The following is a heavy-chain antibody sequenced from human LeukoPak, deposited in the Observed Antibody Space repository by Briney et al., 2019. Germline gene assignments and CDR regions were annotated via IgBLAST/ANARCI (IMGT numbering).Heavy chain of an antibody. J-gene: IGHJ4*02. D-gene: IGHD3-10*01. V-gene: IGHV3-48*02. CDR1: GFTFSSYS. Sequence: GGSLRLSCAVSGFTFSSYSMNWVRQAPGKGLEWVSYITSSSSTIYYADSVKGRFIISRDNAKNSLYLQMNSLRDEDTAVYYCARDIVIGSGTYLDWGQGTLVTVSS. CDR2: ITSSSSTI. CDR3: ARDIVIGSGTYLD.